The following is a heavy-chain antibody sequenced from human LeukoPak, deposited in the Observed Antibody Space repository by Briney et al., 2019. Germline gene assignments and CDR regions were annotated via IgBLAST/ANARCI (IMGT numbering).Heavy chain of an antibody. Sequence: ASVKVSCKASGYTFSMYNTHWVRQAPGQGLEWMGIINPSGGSASDTQKFQGRLTMTRDTSTSTLYMELSSLRSEDTAVYYCAREGVAATGLDYWGQGTLVTVSS. CDR3: AREGVAATGLDY. CDR2: INPSGGSA. J-gene: IGHJ4*02. CDR1: GYTFSMYN. D-gene: IGHD6-13*01. V-gene: IGHV1-46*01.